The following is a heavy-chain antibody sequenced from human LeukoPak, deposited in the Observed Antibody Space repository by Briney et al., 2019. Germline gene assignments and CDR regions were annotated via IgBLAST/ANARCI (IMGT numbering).Heavy chain of an antibody. Sequence: GGSLRLSCAASGFTFSSYSMNWVRQAPGKGLEWVSSISSSSSYIYYADSVKGRFTISRDNAKNSLYLQMNSLRAEDPAVYYCASLGYSSSWGSDHFDYWGQGTLVTVSS. D-gene: IGHD6-13*01. CDR1: GFTFSSYS. J-gene: IGHJ4*02. CDR3: ASLGYSSSWGSDHFDY. CDR2: ISSSSSYI. V-gene: IGHV3-21*01.